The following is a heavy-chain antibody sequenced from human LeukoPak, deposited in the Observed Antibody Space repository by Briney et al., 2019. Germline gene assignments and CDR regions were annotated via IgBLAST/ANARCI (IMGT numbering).Heavy chain of an antibody. CDR1: GFTVSSNY. CDR3: ARYPPYNWFDP. J-gene: IGHJ5*02. V-gene: IGHV3-53*01. Sequence: GGSLRLSCAASGFTVSSNYMSWVRQAPGKGLEWVSVIYSGGSTYYADSVKGRFTISRDNSKNTLYLQMNSLRAEDTAVYYCARYPPYNWFDPWGQGTLVTVSS. CDR2: IYSGGST.